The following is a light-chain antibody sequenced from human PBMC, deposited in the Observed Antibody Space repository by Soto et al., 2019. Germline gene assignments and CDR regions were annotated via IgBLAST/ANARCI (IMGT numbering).Light chain of an antibody. J-gene: IGKJ5*01. V-gene: IGKV3-20*01. CDR3: QQYAWSPLS. CDR2: DAS. CDR1: QSVPSSY. Sequence: ELVLTQSPGTLSLSPGERATLSCRASQSVPSSYLAWYQQRPGQAPRLLIYDASSRATGIPDRFRGSDSGTDFTLTISSLEPDDFAVYYCQQYAWSPLSFGRGTRLEIK.